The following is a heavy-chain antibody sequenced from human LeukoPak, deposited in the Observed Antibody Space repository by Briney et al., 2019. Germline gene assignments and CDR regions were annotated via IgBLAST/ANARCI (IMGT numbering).Heavy chain of an antibody. CDR1: GYTFTGHY. Sequence: ASVKVSCKASGYTFTGHYIHWVRQAPGQGLEWMGRINPNSGGTNAVQKFQARVTMTRDTSTRTVYMELSRLRSDDTAVYFCARAVPLPYDSSGSIPYYFDNWGQGTLVTVSS. CDR3: ARAVPLPYDSSGSIPYYFDN. J-gene: IGHJ4*02. V-gene: IGHV1-2*02. D-gene: IGHD3-22*01. CDR2: INPNSGGT.